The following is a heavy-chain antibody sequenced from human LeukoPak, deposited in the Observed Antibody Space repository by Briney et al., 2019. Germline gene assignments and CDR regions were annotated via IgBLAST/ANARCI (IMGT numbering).Heavy chain of an antibody. CDR2: MNPNSGNT. J-gene: IGHJ5*02. Sequence: GASVKVSCKASGYTFTGYYMHWVRQATGQGLEWMGWMNPNSGNTGYAQKFQGRVTMTRNTSISTAYMELSSLRSEDTAVYYCAEGKTCTSGVCYTSGWFDPWGQGTLVTVSS. V-gene: IGHV1-8*02. CDR3: AEGKTCTSGVCYTSGWFDP. D-gene: IGHD2-8*01. CDR1: GYTFTGYY.